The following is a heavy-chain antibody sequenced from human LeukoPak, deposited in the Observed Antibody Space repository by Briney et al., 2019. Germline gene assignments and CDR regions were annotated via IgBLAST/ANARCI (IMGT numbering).Heavy chain of an antibody. CDR1: GGSFSGYY. V-gene: IGHV4-34*01. CDR3: ARGSRILTDNWFDP. D-gene: IGHD2-21*01. CDR2: INHSGST. Sequence: SETLSLTCAVYGGSFSGYYWSWIRQPPGKGLEWIGEINHSGSTNYNPSLKGRVTISVDTSKNQFSLKLSSVTAADTAVYYCARGSRILTDNWFDPWGQGTLVTVSS. J-gene: IGHJ5*02.